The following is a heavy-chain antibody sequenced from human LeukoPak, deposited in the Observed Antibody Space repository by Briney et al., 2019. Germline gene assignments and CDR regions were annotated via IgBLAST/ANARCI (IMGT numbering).Heavy chain of an antibody. J-gene: IGHJ4*02. Sequence: PGGSLRLSCGASGFIFSSYWMHWVRQAPGKGLEWGAHIDSEGTSATYGDPAKGRFTMSRDNAKNTVYLQMNSLRAEDTAVYYCTRGTSVTAGIDIWGQGTLVTVSS. V-gene: IGHV3-74*01. CDR3: TRGTSVTAGIDI. D-gene: IGHD2-2*01. CDR2: IDSEGTSA. CDR1: GFIFSSYW.